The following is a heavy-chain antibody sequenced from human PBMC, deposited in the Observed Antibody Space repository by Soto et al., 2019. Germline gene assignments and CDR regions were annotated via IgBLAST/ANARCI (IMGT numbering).Heavy chain of an antibody. Sequence: PSETLSLTCTVSGGSISSSSYYWGWIRQPPGKGLEWIGSIYYSGSTYYNPSLKSRVTISVDTSKNQFSLKLSSVTAADTAVYYCARRLRYPFWFDPWGQGTLVTVSS. CDR1: GGSISSSSYY. V-gene: IGHV4-39*01. D-gene: IGHD4-17*01. CDR2: IYYSGST. J-gene: IGHJ5*02. CDR3: ARRLRYPFWFDP.